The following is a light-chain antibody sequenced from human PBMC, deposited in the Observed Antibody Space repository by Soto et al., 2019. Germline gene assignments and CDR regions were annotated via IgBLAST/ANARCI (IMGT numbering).Light chain of an antibody. CDR2: HVT. Sequence: QSALTQCASVSGSPGQSITISCTGTDNDVGGYDFVSWYQQHPGRAPKLLIHHVTIRLSGISSRFSGSTSGNTASLTITGLPPEDEAMYFCCSHSTSIAWVFGGGTKVTVL. CDR1: DNDVGGYDF. CDR3: CSHSTSIAWV. J-gene: IGLJ3*02. V-gene: IGLV2-14*03.